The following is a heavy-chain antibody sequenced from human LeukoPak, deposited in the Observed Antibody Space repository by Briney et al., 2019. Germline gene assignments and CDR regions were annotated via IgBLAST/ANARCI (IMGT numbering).Heavy chain of an antibody. CDR3: ATSPIAAAGTGAFDI. CDR2: IYYSGST. V-gene: IGHV4-59*01. Sequence: PSETLSLTCTVSGGSISSYYWNWIRQPPGKGLEWIGYIYYSGSTNYNPSLKSRVTISVDTSKNQFSLKLSSVTAADTAVYYCATSPIAAAGTGAFDIWGQGTMVTVSS. D-gene: IGHD6-13*01. J-gene: IGHJ3*02. CDR1: GGSISSYY.